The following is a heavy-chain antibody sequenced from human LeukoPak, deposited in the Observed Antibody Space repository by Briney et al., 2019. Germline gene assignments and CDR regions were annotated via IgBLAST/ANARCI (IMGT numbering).Heavy chain of an antibody. V-gene: IGHV1-46*01. CDR3: ARGGYCSSTSCYGGYDY. D-gene: IGHD2-2*01. CDR1: GYTFTSYY. CDR2: INPSGGST. J-gene: IGHJ4*02. Sequence: ASVKVSCKASGYTFTSYYMHWVRQAPGQGLEWMGIINPSGGSTSYAQKFQGRVTTTRDTSTSTVYMELSSLRSEDTAVYYCARGGYCSSTSCYGGYDYWGQGTLVTVSS.